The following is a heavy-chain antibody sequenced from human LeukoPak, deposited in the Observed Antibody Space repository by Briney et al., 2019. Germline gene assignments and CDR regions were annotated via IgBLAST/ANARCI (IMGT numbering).Heavy chain of an antibody. Sequence: GGSLRLSCAASGFTFSSYAMSWVRQAPGKGLEWVSVISGSGGSTYYADSVKGRFTISRDNSKNTLYLQMNSLRAEDTAVYYCAKDGYYDFWSGYYDHLDYWGQGTLVTVSS. CDR1: GFTFSSYA. V-gene: IGHV3-23*01. CDR2: ISGSGGST. J-gene: IGHJ4*02. CDR3: AKDGYYDFWSGYYDHLDY. D-gene: IGHD3-3*01.